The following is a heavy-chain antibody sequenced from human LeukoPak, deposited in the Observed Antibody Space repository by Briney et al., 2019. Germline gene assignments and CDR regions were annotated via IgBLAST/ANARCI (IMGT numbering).Heavy chain of an antibody. J-gene: IGHJ4*02. CDR3: ARASSGYYFPSGY. CDR2: ISYDGSNK. Sequence: GGSLRLSCAASGFTFSSYAMHWVRQAPGKGLEWVAVISYDGSNKYYADSVKGRFTISRDNSKNTLYLQMNSLRAEDTAVYYCARASSGYYFPSGYWGQGTLVTVSS. D-gene: IGHD3-22*01. V-gene: IGHV3-30*04. CDR1: GFTFSSYA.